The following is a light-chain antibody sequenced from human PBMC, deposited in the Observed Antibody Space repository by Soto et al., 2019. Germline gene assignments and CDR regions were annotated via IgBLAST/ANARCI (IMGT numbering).Light chain of an antibody. CDR3: QHYDSSTAT. J-gene: IGKJ1*01. CDR1: QSVSSSY. CDR2: GAS. V-gene: IGKV3-20*01. Sequence: EIVLTQSPGTLSLSPGEEATLSCRASQSVSSSYVSWYQQRPGQAPRLLIYGASARGTGIPDRFSGSGSGTDFTLTISRLEPEDFAVYYCQHYDSSTATFGQGTKVDIK.